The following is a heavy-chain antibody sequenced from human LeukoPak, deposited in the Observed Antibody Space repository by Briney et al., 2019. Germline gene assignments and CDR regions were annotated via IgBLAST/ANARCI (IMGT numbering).Heavy chain of an antibody. J-gene: IGHJ4*02. CDR2: ISAYNGNT. D-gene: IGHD1-7*01. CDR3: ARVSNWNYEGYFDY. Sequence: ASVKVSCKASGYTFTSYGISWVRQAPGQGLEWMGWISAYNGNTNYAQKLQGRVTMTTDTSTSTAYMELRSLRSDDTAVYYCARVSNWNYEGYFDYWGQGTLVTVSS. CDR1: GYTFTSYG. V-gene: IGHV1-18*01.